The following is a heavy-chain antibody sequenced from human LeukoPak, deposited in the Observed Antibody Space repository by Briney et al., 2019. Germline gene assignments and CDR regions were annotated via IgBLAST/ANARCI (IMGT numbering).Heavy chain of an antibody. CDR2: INHSGTT. V-gene: IGHV4-34*01. CDR1: GGSFSGYY. CDR3: ARDQEACGMDV. J-gene: IGHJ6*02. D-gene: IGHD2-2*01. Sequence: SETLPLTCAVYGGSFSGYYWSWIRQPPGKGLEWIGEINHSGTTNYNPSIKSRVTISVDTSKNQFSLKLSSVTAADTAVYYCARDQEACGMDVWGQGTTVTFSS.